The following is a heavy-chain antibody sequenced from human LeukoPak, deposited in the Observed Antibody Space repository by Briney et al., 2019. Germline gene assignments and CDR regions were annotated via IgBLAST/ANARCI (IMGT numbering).Heavy chain of an antibody. CDR1: GFTFSYYG. J-gene: IGHJ4*02. Sequence: GGSLRLSCAASGFTFSYYGMNWVRQAPGKGLEWVSYISSSSTTIYYADSVKGRFTISRDNAENSLYLRMNSLRDEDTALYYCVTAGGSGYIDYWGQGTLVTVSS. V-gene: IGHV3-48*02. CDR3: VTAGGSGYIDY. CDR2: ISSSSTTI. D-gene: IGHD3-10*01.